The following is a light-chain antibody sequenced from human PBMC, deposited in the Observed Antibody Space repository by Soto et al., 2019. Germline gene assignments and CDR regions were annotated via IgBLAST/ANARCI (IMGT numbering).Light chain of an antibody. V-gene: IGLV2-11*01. CDR3: SSYAGSYPLV. CDR2: DVS. Sequence: QSVLTQPRSVSGSPGQSVTISCTGTSNDVGGYNFVSWYQQHPGKVPKLFIYDVSRRPSGVPDRFSGSKSGNTASLTISGLQAEDDADYYCSSYAGSYPLVFGGGTKLTVL. CDR1: SNDVGGYNF. J-gene: IGLJ2*01.